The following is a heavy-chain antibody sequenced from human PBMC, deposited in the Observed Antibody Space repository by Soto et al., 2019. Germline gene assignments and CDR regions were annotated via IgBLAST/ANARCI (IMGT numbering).Heavy chain of an antibody. CDR3: AAAYSTYSSSWNHPYYYYYGMDV. J-gene: IGHJ6*02. V-gene: IGHV1-58*01. Sequence: ASVKVSCKASGFTFTSSAVQWVRQARGQRLEWIGWIVVGSGNTNYAQKFQERVTITRDMSTSTAYMELSSLRSEDTAVYYCAAAYSTYSSSWNHPYYYYYGMDVWGQGTTVTVSS. CDR1: GFTFTSSA. CDR2: IVVGSGNT. D-gene: IGHD6-13*01.